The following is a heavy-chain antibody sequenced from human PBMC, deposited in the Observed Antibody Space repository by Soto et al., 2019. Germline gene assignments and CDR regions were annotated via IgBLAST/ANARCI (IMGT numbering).Heavy chain of an antibody. J-gene: IGHJ5*02. CDR1: GFTFSSYS. CDR3: ARMGIAAAGVKWFDP. Sequence: PGGSLRLSCAASGFTFSSYSMNWVRQAPGKGLEWVSSISSSSSYIYYADSVKGRFTISRDNAKNSLYLQMNSLRAEDTAVYYCARMGIAAAGVKWFDPWGQGTLVTVSS. D-gene: IGHD6-13*01. CDR2: ISSSSSYI. V-gene: IGHV3-21*01.